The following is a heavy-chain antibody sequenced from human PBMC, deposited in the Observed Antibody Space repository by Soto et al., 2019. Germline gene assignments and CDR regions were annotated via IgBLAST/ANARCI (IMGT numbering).Heavy chain of an antibody. CDR1: GFTFSSYA. CDR3: ARDMTTVTTRGSDYYGMDV. CDR2: ISYDGSNK. Sequence: QVQLVESGGGVVQPGRSLRLSCAASGFTFSSYAMHWVRQAPGKGLEWVAVISYDGSNKYYADSVKGRFTISRDNSKNPLYLQLNSLRAEDTAVYYCARDMTTVTTRGSDYYGMDVWGQGTTVTVSS. V-gene: IGHV3-30-3*01. J-gene: IGHJ6*02. D-gene: IGHD4-17*01.